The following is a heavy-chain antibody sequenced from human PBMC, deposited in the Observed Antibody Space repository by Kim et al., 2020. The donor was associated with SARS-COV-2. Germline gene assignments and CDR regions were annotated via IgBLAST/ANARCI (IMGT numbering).Heavy chain of an antibody. V-gene: IGHV5-51*01. CDR3: VVSSGWTTGDC. CDR2: FDSGDSFS. D-gene: IGHD6-19*01. Sequence: GESLKISCKGSGYTFGTLFFGWVRQKPGEGLEWMGMFDSGDSFSRYTPSFQGQVIISADRSTNSAYLHWSSLKVSDTAMYYCVVSSGWTTGDCWGQGTPVTVSS. CDR1: GYTFGTLF. J-gene: IGHJ4*02.